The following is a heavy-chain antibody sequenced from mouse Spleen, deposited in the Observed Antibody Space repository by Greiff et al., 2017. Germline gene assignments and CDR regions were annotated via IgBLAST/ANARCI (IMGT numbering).Heavy chain of an antibody. J-gene: IGHJ3*01. CDR2: INPSTGYT. CDR3: AREDEGFAY. Sequence: QVQLQQSGAELAKPGASVKMSCKASGYTFTSYWMHWVKQRPGQGLEWIGYINPSTGYTEYNQKFKDKATLTADKSSSTAYMQLSSLTSEDSAVYYCAREDEGFAYWGQGTLVTVSA. V-gene: IGHV1-7*01. CDR1: GYTFTSYW.